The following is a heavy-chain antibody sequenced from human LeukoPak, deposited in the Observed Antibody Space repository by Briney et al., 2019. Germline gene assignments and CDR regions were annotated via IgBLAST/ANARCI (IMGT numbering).Heavy chain of an antibody. J-gene: IGHJ6*02. CDR3: ARSPSGAQTPDYYYGMDV. CDR2: INPSGGST. V-gene: IGHV1-46*01. D-gene: IGHD3-10*01. CDR1: GYTFTSYY. Sequence: ASVKVSCKASGYTFTSYYMHWVRQAPGQGLEWMGIINPSGGSTSYAQKFQGRVTMTRDTSTSTVYMELSSLRSEDTAVYYCARSPSGAQTPDYYYGMDVWGQGTTVTVSS.